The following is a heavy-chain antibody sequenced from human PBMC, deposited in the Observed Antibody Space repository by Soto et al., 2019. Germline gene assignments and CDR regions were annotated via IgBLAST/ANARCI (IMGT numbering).Heavy chain of an antibody. V-gene: IGHV1-69*06. CDR1: GGTFSSYA. Sequence: QVQLVQSGAEVKKPGSSVKVSCKASGGTFSSYAISWVRQAPGQGLEWMGGIIPIFGTANYAQKFQGRVTITADKATSTAHMERSCLRCEDTAVYYGGRDPARGGEVRGIVDPWGQGTLVTVSS. CDR2: IIPIFGTA. D-gene: IGHD3-10*01. J-gene: IGHJ5*02. CDR3: GRDPARGGEVRGIVDP.